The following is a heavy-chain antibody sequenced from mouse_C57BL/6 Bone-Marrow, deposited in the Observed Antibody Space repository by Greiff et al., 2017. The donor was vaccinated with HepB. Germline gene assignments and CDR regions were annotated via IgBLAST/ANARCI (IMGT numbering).Heavy chain of an antibody. Sequence: QVQLKEPGTELVKPGASVKLSCKASGYTFTSYWMHWVKQRPGQGLEWIGNINPSNGGTNYNEKFKSKATLTVDKSSSTAYMTLSSLTSEDSAVYYCARSTVVEEYYAMDYWGQGTSVTVSS. J-gene: IGHJ4*01. CDR2: INPSNGGT. D-gene: IGHD1-1*01. CDR1: GYTFTSYW. V-gene: IGHV1-53*01. CDR3: ARSTVVEEYYAMDY.